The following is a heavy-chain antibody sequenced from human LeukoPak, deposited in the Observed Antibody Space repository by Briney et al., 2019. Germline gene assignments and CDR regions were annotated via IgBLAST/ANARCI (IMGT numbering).Heavy chain of an antibody. V-gene: IGHV3-11*04. CDR2: ISSSGSTT. CDR1: GFTFSDNY. Sequence: GGSLRLSCPASGFTFSDNYMSWIRQAPGKGLEWVSCISSSGSTTYYADSVKGRFTISRDNAKNSLYLQMNSLRADDTAVYYCAKEGWLQPSYFDYWGQGTLVTVSS. D-gene: IGHD5-24*01. J-gene: IGHJ4*02. CDR3: AKEGWLQPSYFDY.